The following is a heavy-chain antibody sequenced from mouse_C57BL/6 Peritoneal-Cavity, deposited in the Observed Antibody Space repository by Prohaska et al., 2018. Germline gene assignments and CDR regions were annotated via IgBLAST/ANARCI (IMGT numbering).Heavy chain of an antibody. CDR2: IFPGSGST. Sequence: VKQRPGQGLEWIGWIFPGSGSTYYNEKFKGKATLTVDKSSSTAYMLLSSLTSEDSAVYFCARGQFITTVLAFDYWGQGTTLTVSS. CDR3: ARGQFITTVLAFDY. V-gene: IGHV1-75*01. J-gene: IGHJ2*01. D-gene: IGHD1-1*01.